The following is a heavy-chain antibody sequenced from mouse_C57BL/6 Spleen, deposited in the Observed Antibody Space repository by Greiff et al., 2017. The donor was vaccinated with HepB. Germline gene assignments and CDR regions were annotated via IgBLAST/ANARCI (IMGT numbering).Heavy chain of an antibody. D-gene: IGHD2-1*01. J-gene: IGHJ3*01. V-gene: IGHV3-6*01. CDR3: ARGPYGNPFAY. CDR2: ISYDGSN. CDR1: GYSITSGYY. Sequence: EVKLVESGPGLVKPSQSLSLTCSVTGYSITSGYYWNWIRQFPGNKLEWMGYISYDGSNNYNPSLKNRISITRDTSKNQFFLKLNSVTTEDTATYYCARGPYGNPFAYWGQGTLVTVSA.